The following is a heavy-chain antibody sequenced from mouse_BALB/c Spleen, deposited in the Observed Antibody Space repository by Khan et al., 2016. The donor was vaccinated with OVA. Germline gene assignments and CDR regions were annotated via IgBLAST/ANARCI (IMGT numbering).Heavy chain of an antibody. CDR1: GYTFTDYY. V-gene: IGHV1-84*02. Sequence: QVQLQQSGPELVKPGASVKISCKASGYTFTDYYIKWVKQKTGQGLECIGWIYPGSGNIKYNEKFKDKATLTVDTSSRTAYMQLRSLTSEDTAVYFCARGNYYGSTSWFGYWGQGTLVTVSA. CDR2: IYPGSGNI. D-gene: IGHD1-1*01. CDR3: ARGNYYGSTSWFGY. J-gene: IGHJ3*01.